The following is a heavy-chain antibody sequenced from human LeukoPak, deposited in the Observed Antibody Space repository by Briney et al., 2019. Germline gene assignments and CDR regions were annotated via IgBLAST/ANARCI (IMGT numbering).Heavy chain of an antibody. V-gene: IGHV3-23*01. CDR1: GFTFSSYA. D-gene: IGHD3-10*01. J-gene: IGHJ4*02. Sequence: PGGSLRLSCAASGFTFSSYAMTWVRQAPGKGLEWVSAISGSGGSTYYADSVKGRFTISRDNAKNSLYLQMNSLRAEDTAVYYCARLGELGRFDYWGQGTLVTVSS. CDR2: ISGSGGST. CDR3: ARLGELGRFDY.